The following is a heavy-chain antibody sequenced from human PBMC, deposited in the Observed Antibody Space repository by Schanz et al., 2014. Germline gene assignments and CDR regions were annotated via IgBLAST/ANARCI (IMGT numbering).Heavy chain of an antibody. D-gene: IGHD1-7*01. CDR1: GFTFSTYW. CDR3: AMGGYQLHH. J-gene: IGHJ4*02. CDR2: NNSDGTTT. Sequence: EVQLVESGGGLVQPGGSLRLSCAASGFTFSTYWMHWVRQAPGKGLVWVSHNNSDGTTTTYADSVKGRFTISRDNAENTLYLQMNSLRVEDTAVYYCAMGGYQLHHWGQGTLVTVSS. V-gene: IGHV3-74*01.